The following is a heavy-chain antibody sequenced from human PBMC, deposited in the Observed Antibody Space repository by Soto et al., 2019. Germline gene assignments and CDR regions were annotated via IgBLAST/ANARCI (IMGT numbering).Heavy chain of an antibody. D-gene: IGHD2-21*02. CDR2: IHYSGSI. J-gene: IGHJ6*02. CDR1: GGSISYEYYH. V-gene: IGHV4-30-4*08. CDR3: AREDDGGDRDYYGLDV. Sequence: PSETLSLTCTVSGGSISYEYYHWTWISQSPGKGLEWIGYIHYSGSIIYNPSFKSRVTISVDTSKNQFSLQLSSVTAADTAVYFCAREDDGGDRDYYGLDVWGQGTTVTVSS.